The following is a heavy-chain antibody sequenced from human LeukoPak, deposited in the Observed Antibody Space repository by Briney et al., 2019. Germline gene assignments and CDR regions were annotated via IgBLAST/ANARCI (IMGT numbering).Heavy chain of an antibody. CDR3: ARARGYCSGGSCYKPFDY. CDR2: MNPNSGNT. D-gene: IGHD2-15*01. Sequence: ASVKVSCKASGYTFTSYDTNWVRQATGQGLEWMGWMNPNSGNTGYAQKFQGRVTMTRNTSISTAYMELSSLRSEDTAVYYCARARGYCSGGSCYKPFDYWGQGTLVTVSS. V-gene: IGHV1-8*01. J-gene: IGHJ4*02. CDR1: GYTFTSYD.